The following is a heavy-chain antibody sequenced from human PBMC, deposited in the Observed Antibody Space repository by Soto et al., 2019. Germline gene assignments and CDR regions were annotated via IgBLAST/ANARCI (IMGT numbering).Heavy chain of an antibody. D-gene: IGHD4-17*01. CDR3: ASVGPPVDYGDYVFDY. V-gene: IGHV1-18*01. CDR1: GYTFTSYG. J-gene: IGHJ4*02. Sequence: QVPLVQSGAEVKKPGASVKVSCKASGYTFTSYGISWVRQAPGQGLEWMGWISAYNGNTNYAQKLQGRVTMTTDTSTSTAYMELRSLRSDDTTVYYYASVGPPVDYGDYVFDYWGQGTLVTVSS. CDR2: ISAYNGNT.